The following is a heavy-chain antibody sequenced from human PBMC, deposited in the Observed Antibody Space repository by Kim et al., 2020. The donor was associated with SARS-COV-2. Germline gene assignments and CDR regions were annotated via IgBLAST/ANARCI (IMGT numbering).Heavy chain of an antibody. Sequence: ASVKVSCKASGYTFTNYGITWVRQAPGQGLEWMGWISAYNGNTNYAQNLQGRVTMTTDTSTSTAYMELRSLRSDDTAVYYCARALSSYYDSSGYFQYYFDSWGQGTLVTVSS. CDR3: ARALSSYYDSSGYFQYYFDS. D-gene: IGHD3-22*01. CDR1: GYTFTNYG. CDR2: ISAYNGNT. J-gene: IGHJ4*02. V-gene: IGHV1-18*01.